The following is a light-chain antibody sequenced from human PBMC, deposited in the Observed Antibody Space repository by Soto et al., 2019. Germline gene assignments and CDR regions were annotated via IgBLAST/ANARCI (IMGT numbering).Light chain of an antibody. V-gene: IGKV2-28*01. CDR1: QSLLHSSGYNY. CDR3: YQYDSSPWT. Sequence: DTVMTQSPLSLSVTPGEPASISCRSSQSLLHSSGYNYLDWYLQKPGQSPQLLIYLASNRASGVPDRFSGSGSGTDFTLTISRLEPEDFAVYFCYQYDSSPWTFGQGTKV. CDR2: LAS. J-gene: IGKJ1*01.